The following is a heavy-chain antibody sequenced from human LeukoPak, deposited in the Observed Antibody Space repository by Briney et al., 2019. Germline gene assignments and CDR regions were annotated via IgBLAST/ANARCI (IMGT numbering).Heavy chain of an antibody. CDR1: GYTFTGYY. CDR3: ARDLTYDSSGYYLLDAFDI. CDR2: INPNSGGT. D-gene: IGHD3-22*01. J-gene: IGHJ3*02. Sequence: ASVKVSCKASGYTFTGYYMHWVRQAPGQGLEWMGWINPNSGGTNYAQKFRGRVTMTRDTSISTAYMELSRLRSDDTAVYYCARDLTYDSSGYYLLDAFDIWGQGTMVTVSS. V-gene: IGHV1-2*02.